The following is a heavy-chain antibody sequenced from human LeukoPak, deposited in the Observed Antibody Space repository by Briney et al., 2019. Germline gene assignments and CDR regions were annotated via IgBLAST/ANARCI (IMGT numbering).Heavy chain of an antibody. CDR1: GGSISSSSYY. Sequence: SETLSLTCPVSGGSISSSSYYWGWIRQPPGKGLEWIGSIYYSGSTYYNPSLKSRVTISVDTSKNQFSLKLSSVTAADTAVYYCARQQYDFWSGDYGPHGVDPWGQGTLVTVSS. CDR3: ARQQYDFWSGDYGPHGVDP. V-gene: IGHV4-39*01. D-gene: IGHD3-3*01. CDR2: IYYSGST. J-gene: IGHJ5*02.